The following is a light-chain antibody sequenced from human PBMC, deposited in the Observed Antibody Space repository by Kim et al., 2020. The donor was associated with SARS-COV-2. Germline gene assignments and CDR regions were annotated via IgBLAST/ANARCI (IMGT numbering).Light chain of an antibody. CDR1: QDIGIS. CDR2: DTS. CDR3: QQHYATPRT. V-gene: IGKV1-NL1*01. J-gene: IGKJ1*01. Sequence: DIQMTQSPSSLSASVGDRVTVTCRASQDIGISLAWYQQKPGRAPKLLLYDTSRLQTGVPSRFSGSRSGTDYTLTINTLQPEDFATYHCQQHYATPRTFGQGTKVDIK.